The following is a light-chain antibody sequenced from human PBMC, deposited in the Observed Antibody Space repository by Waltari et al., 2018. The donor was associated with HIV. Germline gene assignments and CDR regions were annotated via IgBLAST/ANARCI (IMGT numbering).Light chain of an antibody. CDR1: QSVSSSY. CDR3: QQDYSLPYT. CDR2: GAS. V-gene: IGKV3D-7*01. J-gene: IGKJ2*01. Sequence: EIVMPHPPATPSLSPGEGATPCCRASQSVSSSYLSWYQQKPGQAPRLLIYGASTRATGIPARFSGSGSGTDFTLTISSLQSEDFAVYYCQQDYSLPYTFGQGTKLEIK.